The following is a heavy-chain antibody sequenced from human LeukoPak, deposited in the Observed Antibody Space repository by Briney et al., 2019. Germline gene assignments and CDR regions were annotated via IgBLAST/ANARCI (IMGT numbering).Heavy chain of an antibody. J-gene: IGHJ4*02. Sequence: GGSLRLSCAASGFAFNTYTMNWVRQAPGKGLEWVSSISSTNTYIYYADSVKGRFTISRDNAKNSLYLQMNSLRAEDTAVYYCARDPHSWGQGTLVTVSS. CDR1: GFAFNTYT. CDR2: ISSTNTYI. CDR3: ARDPHS. V-gene: IGHV3-21*01.